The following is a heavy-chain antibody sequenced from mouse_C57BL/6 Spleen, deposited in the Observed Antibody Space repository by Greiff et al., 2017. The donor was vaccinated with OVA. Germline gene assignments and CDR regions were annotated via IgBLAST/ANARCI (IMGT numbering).Heavy chain of an antibody. CDR1: GFTFSDYG. D-gene: IGHD1-1*01. J-gene: IGHJ3*01. CDR3: ARPGYYGSSPPWFAY. V-gene: IGHV5-17*01. Sequence: EVKLMESGGGLVKPGGSLKLSCAASGFTFSDYGMHWVRQAPEKGLEWVAYISSGSSTIYYADTVKGRFTISRDNAKNTLFLQMTSLRSEDTAMYYCARPGYYGSSPPWFAYWGQGTLVTVSA. CDR2: ISSGSSTI.